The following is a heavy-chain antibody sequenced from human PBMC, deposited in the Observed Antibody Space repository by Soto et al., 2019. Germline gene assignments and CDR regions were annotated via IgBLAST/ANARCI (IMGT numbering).Heavy chain of an antibody. CDR2: IIPIFGTA. CDR1: GGTFSSYA. Sequence: SVKVSCKASGGTFSSYAISWVRQAPGQGLEWMGGIIPIFGTANYAQKFQGRVTITADKSTSTAYMELSSLRSEDTAVYYCARGGSTNLLGGYYFDYWGQGTLVTVSS. V-gene: IGHV1-69*06. J-gene: IGHJ4*02. CDR3: ARGGSTNLLGGYYFDY. D-gene: IGHD2-2*01.